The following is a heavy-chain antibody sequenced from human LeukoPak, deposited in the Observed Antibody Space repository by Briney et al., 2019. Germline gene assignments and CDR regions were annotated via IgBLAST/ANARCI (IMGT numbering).Heavy chain of an antibody. Sequence: PGGSLRLSCAASGFTFSNAWMSWVRQAPGKGLEWVGRIKSKTDGGTTDYAAPVKGRFTISRDDSKNTLYLQMNRLKTEDTAVYYCTTEGDGSGSYYFPPFFDYWGQGTLVTVSS. CDR3: TTEGDGSGSYYFPPFFDY. J-gene: IGHJ4*02. CDR1: GFTFSNAW. D-gene: IGHD3-10*01. CDR2: IKSKTDGGTT. V-gene: IGHV3-15*01.